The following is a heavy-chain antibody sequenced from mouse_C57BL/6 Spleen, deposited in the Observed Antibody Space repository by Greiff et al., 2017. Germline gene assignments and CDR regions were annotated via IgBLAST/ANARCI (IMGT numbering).Heavy chain of an antibody. D-gene: IGHD1-1*01. J-gene: IGHJ3*01. CDR2: IDPETGGT. V-gene: IGHV1-15*01. Sequence: QVQLQQSGAELVRPGASVTLSCKASGYTFTDYEMHWVKQTPVHGLEWIGAIDPETGGTAYNQKFKGKAILTADKSSSTAYMELRSLTSEDSAVYYCTRAGFLLRGFAYWGQGTLVTVSA. CDR3: TRAGFLLRGFAY. CDR1: GYTFTDYE.